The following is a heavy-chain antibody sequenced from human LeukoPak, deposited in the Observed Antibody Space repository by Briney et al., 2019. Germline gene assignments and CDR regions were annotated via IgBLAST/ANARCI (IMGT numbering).Heavy chain of an antibody. Sequence: PGGSLRLSCAASGFTFSSYAMHWVRQAPGKGLEWVAVISYDGSNKYYADSVKGRFTISRDNSKNTLYLQMNSLRAEDTAVYYCARDYAYGDYEGWFAPWGQGTLVTVSS. CDR1: GFTFSSYA. CDR2: ISYDGSNK. J-gene: IGHJ5*02. V-gene: IGHV3-30*04. CDR3: ARDYAYGDYEGWFAP. D-gene: IGHD4-17*01.